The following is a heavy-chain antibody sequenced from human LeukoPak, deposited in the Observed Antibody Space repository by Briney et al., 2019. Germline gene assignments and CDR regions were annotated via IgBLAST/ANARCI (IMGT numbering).Heavy chain of an antibody. CDR2: INPSGGST. CDR3: AREPGRDWFGELLGDY. D-gene: IGHD3-10*01. V-gene: IGHV1-46*01. CDR1: GYTFTSYY. Sequence: GASVKVSFKASGYTFTSYYMHWVRQAPGQGLEWMGIINPSGGSTSYAQKFQGRVTMTRDTSTSTVYMELSSLRSEDTAVYYCAREPGRDWFGELLGDYWGQGTLVTVPS. J-gene: IGHJ4*02.